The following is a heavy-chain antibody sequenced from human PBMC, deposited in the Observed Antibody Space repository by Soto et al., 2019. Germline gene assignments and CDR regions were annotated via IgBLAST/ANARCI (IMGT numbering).Heavy chain of an antibody. CDR3: ARRMGDYYDSSGYDY. D-gene: IGHD3-22*01. CDR1: GFTFSSYA. CDR2: ISGSGGST. J-gene: IGHJ4*02. Sequence: GGSLRLSCAASGFTFSSYAMSWVRQAPGKGLEWVSAISGSGGSTYYAASVKGRFTISRDNSKNTLYLQMNSLRAADTTVYYCARRMGDYYDSSGYDYWGQGTLVTVSS. V-gene: IGHV3-23*01.